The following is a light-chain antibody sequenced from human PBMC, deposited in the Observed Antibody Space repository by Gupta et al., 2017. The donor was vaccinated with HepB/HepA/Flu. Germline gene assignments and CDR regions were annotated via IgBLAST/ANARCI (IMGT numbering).Light chain of an antibody. V-gene: IGLV1-51*01. CDR2: DNH. Sequence: QSVLTQPPSVSAAPGQKVTISCSGSSSNIENNYVSWYQQLPGTAPKLLIYDNHTRPSGIPDRFSGSRSGASATLGITGLQTGDEAYDDGGTWDGILRTGVCGGVPPLT. CDR1: SSNIENNY. J-gene: IGLJ3*02. CDR3: GTWDGILRTGV.